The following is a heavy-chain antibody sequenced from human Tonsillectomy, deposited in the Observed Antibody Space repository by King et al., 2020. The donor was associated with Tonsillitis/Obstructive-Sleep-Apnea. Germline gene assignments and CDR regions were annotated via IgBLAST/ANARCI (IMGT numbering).Heavy chain of an antibody. Sequence: QLQESGPGLVKPSETLSLTCTVSGGSISGYYWSWIRQPPGKGLEWIGYIFSSGSTNYSPSLRSRVTISLDTSKNQFSLRLSSVTTADTAVYYCARSKGSGSYFDSWGLGTLVTVSS. CDR1: GGSISGYY. CDR2: IFSSGST. D-gene: IGHD3-10*01. J-gene: IGHJ4*02. CDR3: ARSKGSGSYFDS. V-gene: IGHV4-59*01.